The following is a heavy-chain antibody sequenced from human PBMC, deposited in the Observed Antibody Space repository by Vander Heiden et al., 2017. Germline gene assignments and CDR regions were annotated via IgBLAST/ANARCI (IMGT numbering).Heavy chain of an antibody. D-gene: IGHD5-18*01. CDR1: GFTFSSYA. J-gene: IGHJ3*02. V-gene: IGHV3-23*01. CDR3: AKVLRGYSYGYLDAFDI. Sequence: EVQLLESGGALIQPGGSLRLSCAASGFTFSSYAMSWVRQAPGKGLEWVSAISDSGGSTYYADSVKGRFTISRDNSKNTLYLQINSLRAEDTAVYSCAKVLRGYSYGYLDAFDIWGRGTIVTVSS. CDR2: ISDSGGST.